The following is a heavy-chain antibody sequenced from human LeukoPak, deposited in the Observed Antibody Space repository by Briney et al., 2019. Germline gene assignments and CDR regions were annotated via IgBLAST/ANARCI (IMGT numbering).Heavy chain of an antibody. Sequence: SETLSLTCTVSGVSISTSNYYWGWLRQPPGKGLEWIVSIYYSGSTYYNPSLKSRVTISVDTSKNQFSLKLSSVTAADTAVYYCARGPPPVRGVHNWFDPWGQGTLVTVSS. V-gene: IGHV4-39*07. CDR3: ARGPPPVRGVHNWFDP. CDR1: GVSISTSNYY. D-gene: IGHD4-11*01. J-gene: IGHJ5*02. CDR2: IYYSGST.